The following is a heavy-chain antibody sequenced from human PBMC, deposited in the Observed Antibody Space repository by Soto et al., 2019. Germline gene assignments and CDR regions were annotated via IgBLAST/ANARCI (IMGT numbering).Heavy chain of an antibody. J-gene: IGHJ3*02. D-gene: IGHD1-26*01. V-gene: IGHV5-51*01. CDR1: GYSFTIYL. Sequence: PGEAQNSSCKGSGYSFTIYLIGWVRQMPGKGLEWMGIIYPGDSDTRYSPSFQGQVTISADKSISTAYLQWSSLKASDTAMYYCARTVGATTNAFDIWGQGTMVTVSS. CDR2: IYPGDSDT. CDR3: ARTVGATTNAFDI.